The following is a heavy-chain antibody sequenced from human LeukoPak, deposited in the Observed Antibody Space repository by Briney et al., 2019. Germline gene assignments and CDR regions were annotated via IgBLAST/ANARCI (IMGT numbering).Heavy chain of an antibody. V-gene: IGHV4-30-4*01. CDR3: ARHFIDFCSAKGWWFAP. CDR1: GGSISSGDYY. D-gene: IGHD3-3*01. J-gene: IGHJ5*02. CDR2: IYYSGST. Sequence: SETLSLTCTVSGGSISSGDYYWSWIRQPPGKGLEWIGYIYYSGSTYYNPSLKSRVTISVDTSTNQFSLNLSSVTAADTAVYYCARHFIDFCSAKGWWFAPCGQGTLVTVSS.